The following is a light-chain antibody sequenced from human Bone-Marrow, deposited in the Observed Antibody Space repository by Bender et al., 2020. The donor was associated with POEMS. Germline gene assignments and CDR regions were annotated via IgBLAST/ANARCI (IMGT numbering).Light chain of an antibody. V-gene: IGLV1-50*01. CDR2: GNI. J-gene: IGLJ3*02. Sequence: QSVLTQPPSVSGAPGQRVIISCTGSSSNIGAGYDTHWYQHVPGASPKLLIHGNIIRPSGVPDRFSGSKSGTSASLAITGLQAEDAADYYCSTWDDRLNAWLFGGGTELAVL. CDR1: SSNIGAGYD. CDR3: STWDDRLNAWL.